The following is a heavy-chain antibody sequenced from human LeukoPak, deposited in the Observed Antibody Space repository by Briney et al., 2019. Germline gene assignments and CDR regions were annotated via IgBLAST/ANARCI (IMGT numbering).Heavy chain of an antibody. CDR2: ISYDGSNK. CDR3: AKASYYYDSSGYYFSY. J-gene: IGHJ4*02. Sequence: GRSLRLSCAASGFTFSSYGMHWVRQAPGKGLEGVAVISYDGSNKYYADSVKGRFTISRDNSKNTLYLQMNSLRAEDTAVYYCAKASYYYDSSGYYFSYWGQGTLVTVSS. D-gene: IGHD3-22*01. CDR1: GFTFSSYG. V-gene: IGHV3-30*18.